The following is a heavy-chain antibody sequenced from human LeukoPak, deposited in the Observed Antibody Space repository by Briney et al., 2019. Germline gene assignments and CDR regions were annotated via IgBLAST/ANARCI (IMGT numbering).Heavy chain of an antibody. CDR1: RYTLTILS. CDR3: ATGTYYYDSSGYYR. D-gene: IGHD3-22*01. CDR2: FDPEDGET. J-gene: IGHJ4*02. Sequence: ASVTVSCKFSRYTLTILSMHWVRQAPGKGLEWMGGFDPEDGETTYSQKFQGRVTMTEDTSTDTAYMELSSLRSEDTAVYYCATGTYYYDSSGYYRWGQGPLVTVSS. V-gene: IGHV1-24*01.